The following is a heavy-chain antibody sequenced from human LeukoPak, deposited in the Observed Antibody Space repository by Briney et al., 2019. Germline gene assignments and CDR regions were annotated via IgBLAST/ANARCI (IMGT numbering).Heavy chain of an antibody. Sequence: GGSLRLSCAASGFTFDDYGMSWVRQAPGKGLEWVSGINWNGGSTGYADSVKGRFTISRDNAKNSLYLQMNSLRAEDTALYYCARDETGYSYGFEYYWGQGTLVTVSS. V-gene: IGHV3-20*04. J-gene: IGHJ4*02. CDR2: INWNGGST. CDR1: GFTFDDYG. D-gene: IGHD5-18*01. CDR3: ARDETGYSYGFEYY.